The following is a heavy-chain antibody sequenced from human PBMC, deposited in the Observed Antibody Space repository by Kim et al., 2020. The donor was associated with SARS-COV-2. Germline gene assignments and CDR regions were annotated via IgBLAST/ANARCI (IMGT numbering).Heavy chain of an antibody. CDR3: ARGRRIGNGGKNFDY. CDR2: INHSGST. V-gene: IGHV4-34*01. D-gene: IGHD4-17*01. CDR1: GGSFSGYY. J-gene: IGHJ4*02. Sequence: SETLSLTCAVYGGSFSGYYWSWIRQPPGKGLEWIGEINHSGSTNYNPSLKSRVTISVDTSKNQFSLKLSSVTAADTAVYYCARGRRIGNGGKNFDYWGQGTLVTVSS.